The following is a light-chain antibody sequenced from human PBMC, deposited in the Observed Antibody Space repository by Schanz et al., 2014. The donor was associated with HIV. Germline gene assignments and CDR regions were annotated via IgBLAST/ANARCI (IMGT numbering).Light chain of an antibody. V-gene: IGKV3-20*01. CDR3: QQYGSSPA. CDR2: GAS. J-gene: IGKJ3*01. CDR1: QIISPS. Sequence: PGERVTLSCRTTQIISPSLAWYQQRPGQAPRLLIYGASSRATGIPDRFSGSGSGTDFTLTISRLEPEDFAVYYCQQYGSSPAFGPGTKVDIK.